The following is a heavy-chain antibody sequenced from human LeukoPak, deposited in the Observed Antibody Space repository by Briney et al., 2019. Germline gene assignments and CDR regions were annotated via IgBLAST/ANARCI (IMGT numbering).Heavy chain of an antibody. J-gene: IGHJ4*02. CDR1: GGSISSNNW. CDR2: IYHSGSP. V-gene: IGHV4-4*02. Sequence: SETLSLTCAVSGGSISSNNWRGWVRQPPGKGLEWIGEIYHSGSPNYNPSLKSRVTISVDKSRNHFSLNLSSVTAADTAVYYCARVNINNWHSCDYWGQGTLVTVSS. D-gene: IGHD1-1*01. CDR3: ARVNINNWHSCDY.